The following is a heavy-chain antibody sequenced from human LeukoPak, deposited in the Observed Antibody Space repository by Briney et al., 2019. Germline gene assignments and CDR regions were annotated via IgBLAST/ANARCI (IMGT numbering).Heavy chain of an antibody. D-gene: IGHD3-16*01. V-gene: IGHV1-69*13. J-gene: IGHJ4*02. Sequence: GASVKVSCKASGGTFSSYAISWVRQAPGQGLEWMGGIIPIFGTANYAQKFQGRVTITADESTSTAYMELSSLRAEDTAVYYCARDATRGGDFDYWGQGTLVTVSS. CDR2: IIPIFGTA. CDR3: ARDATRGGDFDY. CDR1: GGTFSSYA.